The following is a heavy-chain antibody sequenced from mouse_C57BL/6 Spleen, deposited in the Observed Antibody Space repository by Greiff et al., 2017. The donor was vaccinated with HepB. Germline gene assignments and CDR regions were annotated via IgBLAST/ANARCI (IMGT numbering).Heavy chain of an antibody. D-gene: IGHD2-1*01. CDR2: INPSSGYT. CDR1: GYTFTSYT. Sequence: QVQLQQSGAELARPGASVKMSCKASGYTFTSYTMHWVKQRPGQGLEWIGYINPSSGYTKYNQKFKDKATLTADKSSSTAYMQLSSLTSEDSAVYYCARWDIYYGNPDYWGQGTTLTVSS. V-gene: IGHV1-4*01. J-gene: IGHJ2*01. CDR3: ARWDIYYGNPDY.